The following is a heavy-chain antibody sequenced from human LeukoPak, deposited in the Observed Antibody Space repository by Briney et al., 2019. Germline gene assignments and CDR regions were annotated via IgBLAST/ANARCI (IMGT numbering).Heavy chain of an antibody. J-gene: IGHJ4*02. V-gene: IGHV4-39*07. Sequence: SETLSLTCTVSGDSFSSVTDYWAWVRQPPGKGLEWIASGDYSGGTYYNPSLESRVAISADMSTKQISLKLTSVTGADTAVYCCAGERGEEYSSGWYKTNFFDKWGQGIRVTVSS. CDR1: GDSFSSVTDY. CDR2: GDYSGGT. CDR3: AGERGEEYSSGWYKTNFFDK. D-gene: IGHD6-19*01.